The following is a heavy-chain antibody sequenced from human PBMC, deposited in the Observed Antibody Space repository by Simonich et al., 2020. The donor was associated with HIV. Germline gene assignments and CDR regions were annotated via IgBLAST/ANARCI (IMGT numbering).Heavy chain of an antibody. CDR3: ATNRPPGGYSSSWSLWF. CDR2: INHSGST. D-gene: IGHD6-13*01. V-gene: IGHV4-34*01. Sequence: QVQLQQWGAGLLKPSETLSLTCAVYGGYFSGYYWSWIHQPPGKGLDWIGEINHSGSTNYNQSLKSRVTRSVDTSKNQFSQKLSSVTAADTAIYYCATNRPPGGYSSSWSLWFWGQGTLVTVSS. J-gene: IGHJ4*02. CDR1: GGYFSGYY.